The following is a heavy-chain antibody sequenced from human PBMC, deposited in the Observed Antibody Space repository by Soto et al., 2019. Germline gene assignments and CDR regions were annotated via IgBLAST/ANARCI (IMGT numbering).Heavy chain of an antibody. CDR3: ARKDKSGYFNWFDP. D-gene: IGHD3-22*01. Sequence: GESLKISCRTSGYRFTSYWIAWVRQMPGKGLEWMGITFPSDSDTRYSPSFQGKVTISADRSTSTVFLQWASLKASDTAVYFCARKDKSGYFNWFDPWGQGTLVTVSS. CDR1: GYRFTSYW. J-gene: IGHJ5*02. CDR2: TFPSDSDT. V-gene: IGHV5-51*01.